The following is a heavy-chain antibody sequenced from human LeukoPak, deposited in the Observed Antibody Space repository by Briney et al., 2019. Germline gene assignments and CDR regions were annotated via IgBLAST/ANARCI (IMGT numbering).Heavy chain of an antibody. Sequence: ASVKVSCKASGYTFTGYYMHWVRQAPGQGLEWMGWINPKSGGTNYAQKFQGRVTMTRDTSISTAYMELSRLRSDDTAVYYCARSKEQLWPTRFDYWGQGTLVTVSS. CDR2: INPKSGGT. J-gene: IGHJ4*02. CDR3: ARSKEQLWPTRFDY. V-gene: IGHV1-2*02. CDR1: GYTFTGYY. D-gene: IGHD5-18*01.